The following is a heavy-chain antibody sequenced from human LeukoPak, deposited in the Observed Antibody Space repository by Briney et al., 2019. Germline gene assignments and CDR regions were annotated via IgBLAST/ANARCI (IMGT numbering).Heavy chain of an antibody. J-gene: IGHJ4*02. V-gene: IGHV3-30-3*01. CDR3: ARVRVDTAMDGDY. CDR1: GFTFDDYA. CDR2: ISYDGSNK. Sequence: GGSLRLSCAASGFTFDDYAMHWVRQAPGKGLEWVAVISYDGSNKYYADSVKGRFTISRDNSKNTLYLQMNSLRAEDTAVYYCARVRVDTAMDGDYWGQGTLVTVSS. D-gene: IGHD5-18*01.